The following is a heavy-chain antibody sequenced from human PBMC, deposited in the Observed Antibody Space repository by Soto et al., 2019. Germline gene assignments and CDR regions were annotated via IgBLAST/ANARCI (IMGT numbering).Heavy chain of an antibody. CDR2: IKSKTDGGTT. Sequence: PGGSLRLSCAASGFTFSSYAMSWVRQAPGKGLEWVGRIKSKTDGGTTDYAAPVKGRFTISRDDSKNTLYLQMNSLKTEDTAVYYCTTLSITIFGVVLMDVWGQGTTVTV. CDR3: TTLSITIFGVVLMDV. J-gene: IGHJ6*02. V-gene: IGHV3-15*01. D-gene: IGHD3-3*01. CDR1: GFTFSSYA.